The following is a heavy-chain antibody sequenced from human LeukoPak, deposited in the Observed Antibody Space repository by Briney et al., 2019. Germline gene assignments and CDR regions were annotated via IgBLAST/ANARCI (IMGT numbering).Heavy chain of an antibody. V-gene: IGHV4-38-2*01. D-gene: IGHD4-23*01. J-gene: IGHJ4*02. Sequence: SETLSLSCAVSGYSISSGYYWGWIRQPPGKGLDWIASMYHSGSTYYNPSLKSRVTISVDTSKNQFSLRLSSVTAADTAVYYCAKQGPTVGTHFDTWGQETLASVSS. CDR1: GYSISSGYY. CDR2: MYHSGST. CDR3: AKQGPTVGTHFDT.